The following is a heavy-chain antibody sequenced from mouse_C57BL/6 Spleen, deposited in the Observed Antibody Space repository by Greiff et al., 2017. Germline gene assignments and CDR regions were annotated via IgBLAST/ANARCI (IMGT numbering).Heavy chain of an antibody. V-gene: IGHV1-53*01. CDR1: GYTFTSYW. Sequence: QVQLQQPGTELVKPGASVKLSCKASGYTFTSYWMHWVKQRPGQGLEWIGNINPSNGGTNYNEKFKSKATLTVDKSSSTAYMQLSSLTSEDSAVYYCAIYYYGSSYDYYAMDYWGQGTSVTVSS. CDR2: INPSNGGT. D-gene: IGHD1-1*01. J-gene: IGHJ4*01. CDR3: AIYYYGSSYDYYAMDY.